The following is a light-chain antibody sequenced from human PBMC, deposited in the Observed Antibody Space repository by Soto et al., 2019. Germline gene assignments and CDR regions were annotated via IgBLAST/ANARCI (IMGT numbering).Light chain of an antibody. Sequence: QSVLTQPPSVSGAPGQRVTISCTGSSSNIGAGYDVHWYQQLPGTAPKLLIYGNSNRPSGVPDRFSGSKSGTSASLAITGLRAEDEADYYCPSYDSSLSGWVFGGGTQLTVL. CDR3: PSYDSSLSGWV. J-gene: IGLJ7*01. V-gene: IGLV1-40*01. CDR1: SSNIGAGYD. CDR2: GNS.